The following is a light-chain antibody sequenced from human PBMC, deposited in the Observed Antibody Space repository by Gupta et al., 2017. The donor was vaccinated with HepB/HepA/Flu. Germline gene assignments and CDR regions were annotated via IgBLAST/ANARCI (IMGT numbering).Light chain of an antibody. J-gene: IGKJ4*01. CDR3: QQYYSTPLT. CDR1: QSVLYSSNNKNY. CDR2: WAS. V-gene: IGKV4-1*01. Sequence: IVMTQSPDSLAVSLAERATINCKSSQSVLYSSNNKNYLAWYQQKPGQPPKLLIYWASTRESGVPDGFSGSGSGTDFTLTISILQAEDVAVYYCQQYYSTPLTFGGGTKVEIK.